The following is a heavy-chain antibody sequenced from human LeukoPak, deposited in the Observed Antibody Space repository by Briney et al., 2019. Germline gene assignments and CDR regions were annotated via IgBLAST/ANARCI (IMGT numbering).Heavy chain of an antibody. D-gene: IGHD2-2*01. J-gene: IGHJ5*02. Sequence: GGSLRLSCAASGFTFSSYAMSWVRQAPGKGLEWVSAISGSGGSTYYADSVKGWFTISRDNSKNTLYLQMNSLRAEDTAVYYCAKEGADIVVVPAAENWFDPWGQGTLVTVSS. V-gene: IGHV3-23*01. CDR2: ISGSGGST. CDR3: AKEGADIVVVPAAENWFDP. CDR1: GFTFSSYA.